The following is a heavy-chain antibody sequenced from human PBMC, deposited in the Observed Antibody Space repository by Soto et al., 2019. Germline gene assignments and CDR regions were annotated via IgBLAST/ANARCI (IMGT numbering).Heavy chain of an antibody. Sequence: GASVKVSYKASGYTFTSYYMHWVRQAPGQGLEWMGIINPSGGSTSYAQKFQGRVTMTRDTSTSTVYMELSSLRSEDTAVYYCARDGCTNGVCYDWFDPWGQGTLVTVSS. V-gene: IGHV1-46*01. D-gene: IGHD2-8*01. CDR3: ARDGCTNGVCYDWFDP. CDR2: INPSGGST. J-gene: IGHJ5*02. CDR1: GYTFTSYY.